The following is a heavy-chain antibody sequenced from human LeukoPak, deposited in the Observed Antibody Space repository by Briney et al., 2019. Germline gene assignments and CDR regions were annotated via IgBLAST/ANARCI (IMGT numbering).Heavy chain of an antibody. CDR1: GYSFTTYY. J-gene: IGHJ4*02. CDR2: IKPSGGST. Sequence: ASVKVSCKASGYSFTTYYMHWVRQAPGQGLEWMGIIKPSGGSTSYAQNFQDRVTMTRDTSTSTVYMELSSLRSEDTAVYYCARVHDSDWYFDYWGQGTLVTVSS. D-gene: IGHD6-19*01. CDR3: ARVHDSDWYFDY. V-gene: IGHV1-46*01.